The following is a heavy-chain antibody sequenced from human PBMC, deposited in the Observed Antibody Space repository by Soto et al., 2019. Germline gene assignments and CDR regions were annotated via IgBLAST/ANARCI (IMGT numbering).Heavy chain of an antibody. J-gene: IGHJ5*01. CDR3: ARRLTGRTTGDWFDP. CDR1: GFVFSDYY. D-gene: IGHD1-1*01. V-gene: IGHV3-11*01. Sequence: VQLVESGGGLVKPGGCLRLSCAASGFVFSDYYITWIRQAPGKALEWVSDISSGGAVSNFADSVRGRFTISRDNTNNSVYLQMNNLRAEDTAIYYCARRLTGRTTGDWFDPWGQGTLVTVSS. CDR2: ISSGGAVS.